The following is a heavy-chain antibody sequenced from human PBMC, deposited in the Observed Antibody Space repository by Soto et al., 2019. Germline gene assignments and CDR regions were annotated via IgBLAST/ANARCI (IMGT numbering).Heavy chain of an antibody. CDR3: STTVITAPLFEY. Sequence: EVQLVESGGGLVQPGGSLRLSCEGSGFTLSGHYMDWVRQAPGKGLEWLGRIRNKPNGHTTEYAASVKGRFTISRDDSKNLVYLQMNNLKSEDTAVYYCSTTVITAPLFEYWGQGTLVTVSS. CDR2: IRNKPNGHTT. J-gene: IGHJ4*02. V-gene: IGHV3-72*01. D-gene: IGHD3-16*01. CDR1: GFTLSGHY.